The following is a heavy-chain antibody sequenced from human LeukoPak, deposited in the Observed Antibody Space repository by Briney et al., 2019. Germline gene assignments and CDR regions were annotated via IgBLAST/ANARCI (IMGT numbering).Heavy chain of an antibody. Sequence: GGSLRLSCAASGFTFSSYAMSWVRQAPGKGLEWVSGLSASGGLTYYADSVKGRFTISRDNSKNTLYLQMNSLRADDTAVYYCAKGGSSYSEMDYWGQGTLVTVSS. CDR3: AKGGSSYSEMDY. CDR1: GFTFSSYA. J-gene: IGHJ4*02. CDR2: LSASGGLT. D-gene: IGHD3-22*01. V-gene: IGHV3-23*01.